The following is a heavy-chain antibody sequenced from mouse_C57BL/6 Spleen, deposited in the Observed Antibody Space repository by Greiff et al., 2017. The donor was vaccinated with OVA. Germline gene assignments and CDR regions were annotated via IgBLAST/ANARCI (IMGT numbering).Heavy chain of an antibody. V-gene: IGHV1-64*01. CDR1: GYTFTSYW. J-gene: IGHJ2*01. CDR3: ARETAQALDY. D-gene: IGHD3-2*02. Sequence: QVQLKQSGAELVKPGASVKLSCKASGYTFTSYWMHWVKQRPGQGLEWIGMIHPNSGSTNYNEKFKSKATLTVDKSSSTAYMQLSSLTSEDSAVYYCARETAQALDYWGQGTTLTVSS. CDR2: IHPNSGST.